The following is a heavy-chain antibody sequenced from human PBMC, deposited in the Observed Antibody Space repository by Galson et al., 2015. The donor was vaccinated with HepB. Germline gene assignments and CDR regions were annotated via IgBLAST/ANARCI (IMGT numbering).Heavy chain of an antibody. Sequence: SVKVSCKASGGTFNVYAISWVRQAPGQGLEWMGGIIPMFRAATFAQKFQGRVTISADKSTTTAYLEFSSLRSEDTAVYYCATSAGHSTDPYYMNFWGEGTTVTV. D-gene: IGHD5-18*01. CDR3: ATSAGHSTDPYYMNF. V-gene: IGHV1-69*06. CDR1: GGTFNVYA. CDR2: IIPMFRAA. J-gene: IGHJ6*03.